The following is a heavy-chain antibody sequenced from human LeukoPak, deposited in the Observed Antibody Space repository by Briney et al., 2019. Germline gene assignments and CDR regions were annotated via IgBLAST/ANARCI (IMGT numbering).Heavy chain of an antibody. CDR1: GGSISSYY. CDR3: ARHQLPDYYYYGMDV. V-gene: IGHV4-59*08. CDR2: IYYSGTT. Sequence: SETLSLTCTVSGGSISSYYWSWIRQPPGKGLEWLGYIYYSGTTNYNPSLKSRVTISVDTSKNQFSLKLSSVTAADTAVYCCARHQLPDYYYYGMDVWGQGTTVTVSS. D-gene: IGHD3-10*01. J-gene: IGHJ6*02.